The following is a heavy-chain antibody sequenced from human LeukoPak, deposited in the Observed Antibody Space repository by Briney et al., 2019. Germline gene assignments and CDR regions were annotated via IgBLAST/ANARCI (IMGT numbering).Heavy chain of an antibody. Sequence: ASVKVSCKASGGTFSSYAISWVRQAPGQGLEWMGRIIPILGIANYAQKFQGRVTITADKSTSTAYMELSSLRSEDTAVYYCALRYCSGGSCYSGAWFDPWGQGTLVTVSS. D-gene: IGHD2-15*01. V-gene: IGHV1-69*04. CDR1: GGTFSSYA. J-gene: IGHJ5*02. CDR3: ALRYCSGGSCYSGAWFDP. CDR2: IIPILGIA.